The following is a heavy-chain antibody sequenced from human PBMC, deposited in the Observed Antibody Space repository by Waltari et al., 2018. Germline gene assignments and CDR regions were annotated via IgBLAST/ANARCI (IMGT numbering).Heavy chain of an antibody. Sequence: EVQLVESGGGLVQPGGSLRLSCAASGFTFSTHWMSWARQAPGKGVGWVANRKQDGSEKYEVDSVKGRFTISRDNAKNSLYLQMNSLRAEDSAVYHCVRGAVDNWGQGTLVTVSS. CDR3: VRGAVDN. J-gene: IGHJ4*02. D-gene: IGHD2-15*01. CDR2: RKQDGSEK. CDR1: GFTFSTHW. V-gene: IGHV3-7*01.